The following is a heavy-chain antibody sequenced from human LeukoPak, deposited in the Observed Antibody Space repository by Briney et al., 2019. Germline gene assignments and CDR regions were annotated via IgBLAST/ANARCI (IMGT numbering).Heavy chain of an antibody. CDR2: IKGDGSEK. V-gene: IGHV3-7*01. CDR3: AMFGLVAAIDS. CDR1: GFTFSSYR. J-gene: IGHJ4*02. D-gene: IGHD5-12*01. Sequence: GGSLRLSCAASGFTFSSYRMTGLRQAPGRGLDWVANIKGDGSEKYYADSVRGQFTFHRDNAKNSLYLQMNSLRAEDTAVNYCAMFGLVAAIDSWGQGTLVTVSS.